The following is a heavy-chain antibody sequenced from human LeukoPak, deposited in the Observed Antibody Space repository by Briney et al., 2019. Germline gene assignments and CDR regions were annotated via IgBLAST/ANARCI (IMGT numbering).Heavy chain of an antibody. CDR3: ARGASGGY. V-gene: IGHV3-7*01. J-gene: IGHJ4*02. D-gene: IGHD3-22*01. Sequence: GGPLRLSCAASGFTFSNYWITEVHQAPPKGLQWVANINLDGSDKRYVDSVKGRFTISRDNAVNSVYLQMNSLRAGDTAVYYCARGASGGYWGQGTLVTVSS. CDR1: GFTFSNYW. CDR2: INLDGSDK.